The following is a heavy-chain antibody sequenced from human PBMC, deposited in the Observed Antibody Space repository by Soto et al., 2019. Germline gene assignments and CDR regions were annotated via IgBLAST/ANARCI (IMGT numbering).Heavy chain of an antibody. D-gene: IGHD6-13*01. CDR2: IWYDGSNK. CDR3: ARDLDSSSWYGYYFDY. Sequence: QVQLVESGGGVVQPGRSLRLSCAASGFTFSSYGMHWVRQAPGKGLEWVAVIWYDGSNKYYADSVKGRFTISRDNSKNTLYLQMNSLRAEDTAVYYCARDLDSSSWYGYYFDYWGLGTLVTVSS. V-gene: IGHV3-33*01. CDR1: GFTFSSYG. J-gene: IGHJ4*02.